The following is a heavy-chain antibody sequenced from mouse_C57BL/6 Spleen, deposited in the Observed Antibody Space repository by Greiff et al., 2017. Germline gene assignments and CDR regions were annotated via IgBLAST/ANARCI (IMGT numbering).Heavy chain of an antibody. Sequence: QVQLQQPGAELVKPGASVKLSCKASGYTFTSYWMPWVKQRPGQGLEWIGMIHPNSGSTNYNAKFKSKATLPVDKSSSTAYMQLSSLPSEDSAVYYCSRNYYGSSLYAMDYWGQGTSVTVSS. V-gene: IGHV1-64*01. CDR3: SRNYYGSSLYAMDY. J-gene: IGHJ4*01. D-gene: IGHD1-1*01. CDR2: IHPNSGST. CDR1: GYTFTSYW.